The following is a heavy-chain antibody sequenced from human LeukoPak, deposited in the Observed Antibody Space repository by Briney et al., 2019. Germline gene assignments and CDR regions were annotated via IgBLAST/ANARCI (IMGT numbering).Heavy chain of an antibody. J-gene: IGHJ6*02. CDR2: MNPNSGNT. D-gene: IGHD3-22*01. V-gene: IGHV1-8*01. CDR1: GYTFTSYD. Sequence: EASVKVSCKASGYTFTSYDINWVRQATGQGLEWMGWMNPNSGNTGYAQKFQGRVTMTRDTSISTAYMELSRLRSDDTAVYYCARSYYDSSGYDYYGMDVWGQGTTVTVSS. CDR3: ARSYYDSSGYDYYGMDV.